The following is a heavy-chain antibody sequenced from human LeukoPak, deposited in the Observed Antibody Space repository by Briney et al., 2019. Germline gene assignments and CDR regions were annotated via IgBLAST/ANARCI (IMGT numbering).Heavy chain of an antibody. CDR2: IYYSGST. CDR3: ARVQGGDLYY. D-gene: IGHD2-21*02. Sequence: PSETVSLTCTVACGSISSYYWSWIRQPPGEGVEGIGYIYYSGSTNYNPSLKGRVTISVDKSKNQFSLKLSSVTAADTALYYCARVQGGDLYYWGQGTLVTVSS. J-gene: IGHJ4*02. V-gene: IGHV4-59*13. CDR1: CGSISSYY.